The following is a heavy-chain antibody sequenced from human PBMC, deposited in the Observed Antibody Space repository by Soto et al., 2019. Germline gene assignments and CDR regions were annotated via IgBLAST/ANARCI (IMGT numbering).Heavy chain of an antibody. D-gene: IGHD3-10*01. CDR2: LIPIFGTT. V-gene: IGHV1-69*01. CDR3: ASLPSFYYGSGYGMDV. CDR1: GGTFRSNA. Sequence: QVQLVQSGTEVKKPGSSVKVSCKASGGTFRSNAISWVRQAPGQGLECMGGLIPIFGTTNYAQKFHGRVTMTADESASTAYMELSSLRSDDTAVYYGASLPSFYYGSGYGMDVWGQGTTVTVSS. J-gene: IGHJ6*02.